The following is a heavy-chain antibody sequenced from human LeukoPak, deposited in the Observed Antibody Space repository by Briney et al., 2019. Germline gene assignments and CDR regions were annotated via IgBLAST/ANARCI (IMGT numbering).Heavy chain of an antibody. CDR2: ISAYNGNT. D-gene: IGHD3-22*01. CDR1: GYTFTSYG. J-gene: IGHJ4*02. V-gene: IGHV1-18*01. CDR3: ASGYYYDSSGYYGLVY. Sequence: GASVKASCKASGYTFTSYGISWVRQAPGQGLEWMGWISAYNGNTNYAQKLQGRVTMTTDTSTSTAYMELRSLRSDDTAVYYCASGYYYDSSGYYGLVYWGQGTLVTVSS.